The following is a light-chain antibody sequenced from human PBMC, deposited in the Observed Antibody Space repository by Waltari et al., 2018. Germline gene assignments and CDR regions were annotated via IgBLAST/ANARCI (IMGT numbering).Light chain of an antibody. CDR2: DAS. CDR1: QSVSSY. CDR3: QQHSNWPPWT. V-gene: IGKV3-11*01. Sequence: EIVLTQSPATLSLSPGERATLSCRASQSVSSYLAWYQQKPGQAPRLLISDASNRATGIPARFSGSGSGTDFTLTISSLEPEDFAVYYCQQHSNWPPWTFGQGTKVEIK. J-gene: IGKJ1*01.